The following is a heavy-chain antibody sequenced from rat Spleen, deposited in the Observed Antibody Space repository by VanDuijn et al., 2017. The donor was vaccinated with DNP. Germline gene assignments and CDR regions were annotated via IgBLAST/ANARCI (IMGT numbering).Heavy chain of an antibody. V-gene: IGHV5-7*01. CDR2: ISSTGDRS. Sequence: EVQLVESGGGLVQPGRSLKLSCAASGFSFSDYDMAWVRQAPKKGLEWVATISSTGDRSYYRDSVRGRFTVSRDNAKDTLYLQMDSLRSEDTAIYYCARGRLYPHYAMDAWGQGTSVTVSS. J-gene: IGHJ4*01. CDR3: ARGRLYPHYAMDA. D-gene: IGHD1-2*01. CDR1: GFSFSDYD.